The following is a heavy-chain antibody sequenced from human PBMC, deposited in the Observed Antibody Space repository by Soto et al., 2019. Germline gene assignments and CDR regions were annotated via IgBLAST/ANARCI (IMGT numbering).Heavy chain of an antibody. CDR2: INPFKGDT. CDR1: GYTFSTYG. CDR3: ARVKVPAAILGAFDL. J-gene: IGHJ3*01. Sequence: QVQLVQSGAEMKKPGASVKVSCKASGYTFSTYGITWVRQAPGQGLDWMGWINPFKGDTNSAARFQDRVTMTTDTSTRTGYMELRSLRSDDTAVYYCARVKVPAAILGAFDLWGQGTLVTVSS. D-gene: IGHD2-2*02. V-gene: IGHV1-18*01.